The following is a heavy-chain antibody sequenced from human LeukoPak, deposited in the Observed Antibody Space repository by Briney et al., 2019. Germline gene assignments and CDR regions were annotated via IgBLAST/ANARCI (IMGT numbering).Heavy chain of an antibody. CDR2: ISSSSSYI. CDR1: GFTFSSYS. Sequence: GGSLRLSCAASGFTFSSYSMNWVRQAPGKGLEWVSSISSSSSYIYYADSVKGRFTISRDNAKNSLYLQMNSLRAEDTAIYYCARDQHHGVDVWGQGTTVTMSS. J-gene: IGHJ6*02. CDR3: ARDQHHGVDV. V-gene: IGHV3-21*04.